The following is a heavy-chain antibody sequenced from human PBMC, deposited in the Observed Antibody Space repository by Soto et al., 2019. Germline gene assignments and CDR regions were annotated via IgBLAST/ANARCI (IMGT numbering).Heavy chain of an antibody. CDR2: ISGSSGST. CDR1: GFSFSTYG. D-gene: IGHD2-15*01. Sequence: ESGGGLVQIGGSLRLSCAASGFSFSTYGMSWVRQAPWKGLEWVSGISGSSGSTYYADSIKGRFTVSRDNSKNMLYLQMNSLRVEDTAVYYCAKVADVVVTYFDYWGQGSLVTVSS. J-gene: IGHJ4*02. CDR3: AKVADVVVTYFDY. V-gene: IGHV3-23*01.